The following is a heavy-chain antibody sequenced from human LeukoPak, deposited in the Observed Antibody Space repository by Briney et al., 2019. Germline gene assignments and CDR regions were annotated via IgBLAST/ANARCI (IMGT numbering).Heavy chain of an antibody. V-gene: IGHV4-4*07. D-gene: IGHD3-9*01. CDR1: GGSISSYY. Sequence: SETLSLTCTVSGGSISSYYWSWIRQPAGKGLEWIGRIYTSGSTNYDPSLKSRVTMSVDTSKNQFSLKLSSVTAADTAVYYCARARYPRGYDILTGRYYFDYWGQGTLVTVSS. CDR3: ARARYPRGYDILTGRYYFDY. J-gene: IGHJ4*02. CDR2: IYTSGST.